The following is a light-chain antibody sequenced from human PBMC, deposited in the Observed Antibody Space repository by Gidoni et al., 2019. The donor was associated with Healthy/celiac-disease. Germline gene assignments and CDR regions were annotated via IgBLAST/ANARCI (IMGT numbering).Light chain of an antibody. CDR2: GAS. CDR1: QSVSSN. J-gene: IGKJ1*01. V-gene: IGKV3-15*01. Sequence: ERVMTQSQATLSVSPGERATLSCRASQSVSSNLAWYQQKPGQAPRLLIYGASTRATGIPARFSGSGSGTEFTLTISSLQSEDFAVYYCQQYYNWPPWTFGQGTKVEIK. CDR3: QQYYNWPPWT.